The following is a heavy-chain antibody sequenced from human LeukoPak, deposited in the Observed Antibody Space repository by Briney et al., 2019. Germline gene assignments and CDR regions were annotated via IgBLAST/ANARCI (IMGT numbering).Heavy chain of an antibody. D-gene: IGHD1-26*01. CDR1: GYTFTGYY. V-gene: IGHV1-18*04. J-gene: IGHJ4*02. CDR2: ISAYNGNT. Sequence: ASVKVSCKASGYTFTGYYMHWVRQAPGQGLEWMGWISAYNGNTNYAQKLQGRVTMTTDTSTSTAYMELRSLRSDDTAVYYCARERAYGGSYYYYYWGQGTLVTVSS. CDR3: ARERAYGGSYYYYY.